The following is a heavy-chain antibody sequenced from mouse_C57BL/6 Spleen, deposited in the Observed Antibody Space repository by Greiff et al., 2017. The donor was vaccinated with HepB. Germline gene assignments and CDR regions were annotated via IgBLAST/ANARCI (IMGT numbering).Heavy chain of an antibody. CDR2: IHPNSGST. J-gene: IGHJ3*01. Sequence: QVQLQQPGAELVKPGASVKLSCKASGYTFTSYWMHWVKQRPGQGLEWIGRIHPNSGSTNYNEKFKSKATLTVDKSSSTAYMQLSSLTSEDSAVYYCAPYYYGSRETAYWGQGTLVTVSA. CDR1: GYTFTSYW. V-gene: IGHV1-64*01. D-gene: IGHD1-1*01. CDR3: APYYYGSRETAY.